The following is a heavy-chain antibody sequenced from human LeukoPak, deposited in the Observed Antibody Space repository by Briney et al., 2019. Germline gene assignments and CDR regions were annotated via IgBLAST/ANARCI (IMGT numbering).Heavy chain of an antibody. D-gene: IGHD2-2*03. J-gene: IGHJ3*01. CDR3: ARERAMDNAFDF. CDR1: GGSISSGGYS. Sequence: SETLSLTCAVSGGSISSGGYSWSWIRQPPGKGLEWIGYIYHSGSTYYNPSLKSRVTISVDRSKNQFSLKLSSVTAADTAVYYCARERAMDNAFDFWGQGTMVTVSS. V-gene: IGHV4-30-2*01. CDR2: IYHSGST.